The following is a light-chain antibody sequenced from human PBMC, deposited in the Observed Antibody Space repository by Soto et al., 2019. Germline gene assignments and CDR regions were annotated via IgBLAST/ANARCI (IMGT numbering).Light chain of an antibody. V-gene: IGKV1-17*01. CDR1: QGIRND. CDR3: LQQNSYPLT. Sequence: DIQMTQSPSSLSASVGDRVTITCRASQGIRNDLAWYQEKPGKAPKRLIYVASRMQSGVPSRFSGSGSGTEFTLTISSLLPEDSATYYCLQQNSYPLTFGGGTKVDIK. J-gene: IGKJ4*01. CDR2: VAS.